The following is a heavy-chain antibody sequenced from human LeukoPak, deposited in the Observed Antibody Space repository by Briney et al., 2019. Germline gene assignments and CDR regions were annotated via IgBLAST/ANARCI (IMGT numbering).Heavy chain of an antibody. CDR3: ARGGAMVRGVINVFDY. Sequence: PSETLSLTCTVSSGSINNHYWSWIRQSPGKGLEWIGYILYTGATTYNPSLKSRVTISLDMSKNQFSLKLSSVTAADTAVYYCARGGAMVRGVINVFDYWGQGTLVTVSS. V-gene: IGHV4-59*11. CDR1: SGSINNHY. D-gene: IGHD3-10*01. CDR2: ILYTGAT. J-gene: IGHJ4*02.